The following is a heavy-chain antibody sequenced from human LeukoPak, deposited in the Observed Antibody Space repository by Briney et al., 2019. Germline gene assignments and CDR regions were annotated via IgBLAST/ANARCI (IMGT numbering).Heavy chain of an antibody. Sequence: GGSLRLSCTASGFIFSNYAMTWVRQAPGKGLEWVSGIDSSGGVTYYAESVRGRFTISRDNSKNTLYLQMNDLRAEDTAVYYCASAYGSGTLLGYWGQGTLVTVSS. CDR2: IDSSGGVT. V-gene: IGHV3-23*05. CDR3: ASAYGSGTLLGY. J-gene: IGHJ4*02. CDR1: GFIFSNYA. D-gene: IGHD3-10*01.